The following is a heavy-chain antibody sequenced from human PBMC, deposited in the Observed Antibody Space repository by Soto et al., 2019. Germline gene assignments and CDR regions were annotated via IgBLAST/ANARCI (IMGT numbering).Heavy chain of an antibody. D-gene: IGHD3-10*01. J-gene: IGHJ4*02. CDR1: GGSISSSNW. Sequence: QVQLQESGPGLVKPSGTLSLTCAVSGGSISSSNWWCWVRQPPGKGLQWIGEIYHSGSTNYIPSLKSRVPISVAKSRNQFSLKLSSVTAADTAVYYCARRWGEGRVDYWGQGTLVTVSS. CDR3: ARRWGEGRVDY. CDR2: IYHSGST. V-gene: IGHV4-4*02.